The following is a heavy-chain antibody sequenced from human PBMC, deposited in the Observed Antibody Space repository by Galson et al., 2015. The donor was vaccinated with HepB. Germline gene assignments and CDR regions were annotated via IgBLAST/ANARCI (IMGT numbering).Heavy chain of an antibody. CDR1: GFTFSSSA. J-gene: IGHJ3*02. CDR2: ISYDGSNK. D-gene: IGHD3-3*01. CDR3: ARFERRGWNYDFWSRVPSKDAFDI. Sequence: SLRLSCAASGFTFSSSAMHWVRPAPGKGLEWVAVISYDGSNKYYADSVKGRFTISRDNSKNTLYLQMNSLRAEDTAVYYCARFERRGWNYDFWSRVPSKDAFDIWGQGTMVTVSS. V-gene: IGHV3-30-3*01.